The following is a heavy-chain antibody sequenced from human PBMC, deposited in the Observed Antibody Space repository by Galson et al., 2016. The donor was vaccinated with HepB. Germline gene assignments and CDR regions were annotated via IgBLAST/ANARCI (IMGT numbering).Heavy chain of an antibody. D-gene: IGHD1-26*01. Sequence: SLRLSCAASGFTFSNYGMTWVRQAPGKGLEVVSSISRSGDSTDYADSVKGRFTISRDSSKNTLSLQMNSLRADDAAVYYCVQGSTAPAVWGKGTTVTVSS. V-gene: IGHV3-23*01. CDR2: ISRSGDST. CDR3: VQGSTAPAV. CDR1: GFTFSNYG. J-gene: IGHJ6*04.